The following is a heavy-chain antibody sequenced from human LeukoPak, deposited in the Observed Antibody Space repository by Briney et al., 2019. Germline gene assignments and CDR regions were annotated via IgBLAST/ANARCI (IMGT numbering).Heavy chain of an antibody. V-gene: IGHV4-4*07. J-gene: IGHJ6*03. Sequence: PSETLSLTCTVSTGSMSSHHWSWIRQPAGKGLEWIGRIYTSGSTNYNPSLKSRVTISVDTSKNQFSLKMTSVTAADTAVYYCARAPLNYYMDVWGKGTTVTVSS. CDR1: TGSMSSHH. CDR2: IYTSGST. CDR3: ARAPLNYYMDV.